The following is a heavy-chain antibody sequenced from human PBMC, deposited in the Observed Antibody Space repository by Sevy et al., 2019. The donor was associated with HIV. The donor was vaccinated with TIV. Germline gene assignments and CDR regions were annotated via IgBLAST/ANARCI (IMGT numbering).Heavy chain of an antibody. Sequence: SQTLSRTCAISGDSVSSKSAAWNWIRQSPSRGLEWLGTTYYRSKWFNDYAVSVKGRITINPDTSKNQFSLQLNSVTPEDTAVYYCARSGGINFDYWGQGTLVTVSS. D-gene: IGHD2-15*01. CDR3: ARSGGINFDY. J-gene: IGHJ4*02. V-gene: IGHV6-1*01. CDR2: TYYRSKWFN. CDR1: GDSVSSKSAA.